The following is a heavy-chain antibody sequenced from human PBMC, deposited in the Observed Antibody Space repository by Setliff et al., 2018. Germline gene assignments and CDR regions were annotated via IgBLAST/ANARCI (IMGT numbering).Heavy chain of an antibody. J-gene: IGHJ6*02. CDR3: ARSSYSGSYLNV. CDR1: GDSISSSNW. D-gene: IGHD1-26*01. Sequence: PSETLSLTCAVSGDSISSSNWWNWVRQPPGKGLEWIGEIYHSGSTKHNPSLKSRVTISVDKSKNQFSLKLSSVTAADTAVYYCARSSYSGSYLNVWGQGTTVTVSS. CDR2: IYHSGST. V-gene: IGHV4-4*02.